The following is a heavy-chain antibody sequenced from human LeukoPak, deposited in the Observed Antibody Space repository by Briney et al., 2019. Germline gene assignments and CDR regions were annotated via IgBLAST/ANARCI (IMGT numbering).Heavy chain of an antibody. J-gene: IGHJ5*02. CDR2: ISSSSSYI. CDR3: ARYSGGQLVKLFDP. Sequence: PGGSLRLSCAASGFTFSSYSMNWVRQAPGKGLGWVSSISSSSSYIYYADSVKGRFTISRDNAKNSLYLQMNSLRAEDTAVYYCARYSGGQLVKLFDPWGQGTLVTVSS. D-gene: IGHD6-6*01. CDR1: GFTFSSYS. V-gene: IGHV3-21*01.